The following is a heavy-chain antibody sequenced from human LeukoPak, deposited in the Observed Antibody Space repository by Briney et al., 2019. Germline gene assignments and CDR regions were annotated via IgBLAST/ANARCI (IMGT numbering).Heavy chain of an antibody. CDR1: GFTFSSYA. CDR2: ISGSGGST. CDR3: AKSSYGDYHPADDAFDI. J-gene: IGHJ3*02. V-gene: IGHV3-23*01. D-gene: IGHD4-17*01. Sequence: QPGGSLRLSCAASGFTFSSYAMRWVRQAPGKGLEWVSAISGSGGSTYYADSVKGRFTISRDNSKNTLYLQMNSLRAEDTAVYYCAKSSYGDYHPADDAFDIWGQGTMVTVSS.